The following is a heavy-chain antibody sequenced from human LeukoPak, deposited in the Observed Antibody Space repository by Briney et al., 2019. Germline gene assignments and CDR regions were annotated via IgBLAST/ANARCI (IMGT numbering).Heavy chain of an antibody. CDR3: ARVRYYYASGTSNWFDP. J-gene: IGHJ5*02. CDR2: ISAYNGNT. V-gene: IGHV1-18*01. CDR1: GYTFTTYG. D-gene: IGHD3-10*01. Sequence: ASVKVSCKASGYTFTTYGISWVRQAPGQGLEWMGWISAYNGNTNYARKLQGRVTMTTDTSTSTAYMELRSLRSDDTAVYYCARVRYYYASGTSNWFDPWGQGTLVTVSS.